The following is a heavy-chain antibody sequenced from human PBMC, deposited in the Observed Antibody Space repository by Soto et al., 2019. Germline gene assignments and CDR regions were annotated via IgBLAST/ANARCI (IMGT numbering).Heavy chain of an antibody. D-gene: IGHD3-9*01. CDR2: IKSKTDGGTT. CDR1: GFTFSNAW. Sequence: PGGSLRLSCAASGFTFSNAWINWVRQAPGKGLEWVGRIKSKTDGGTTDFAASVKGRFAISRDDSINMVFMQMNSLRSEDTAVYYCARVGPGILTGYYGYWGQGTLVTVSS. CDR3: ARVGPGILTGYYGY. V-gene: IGHV3-15*07. J-gene: IGHJ4*02.